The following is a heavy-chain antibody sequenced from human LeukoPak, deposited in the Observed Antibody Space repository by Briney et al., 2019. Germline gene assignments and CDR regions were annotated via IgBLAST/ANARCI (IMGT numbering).Heavy chain of an antibody. CDR1: GFTFSSYA. CDR3: AKVEVVVVVPAAIRPDYYYGMDV. CDR2: ISGSGGST. Sequence: GGSLRLSCAASGFTFSSYAMSWVRQAPGKGLEWVSAISGSGGSTYYADSVKGRFTISRDNSKNTLYLQMNSLRAEDTAVYYCAKVEVVVVVPAAIRPDYYYGMDVWGQGTTVTVSS. J-gene: IGHJ6*02. D-gene: IGHD2-2*01. V-gene: IGHV3-23*01.